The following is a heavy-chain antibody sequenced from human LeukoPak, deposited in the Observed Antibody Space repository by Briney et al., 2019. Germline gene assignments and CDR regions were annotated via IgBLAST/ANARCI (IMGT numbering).Heavy chain of an antibody. CDR1: GGSFSGYY. D-gene: IGHD3-22*01. Sequence: SETLSLTCAVYGGSFSGYYWSWIRRPPGKGLEWIGEINHSGSTNYNPSLKSRVTISVDTSKNQFSLKLSSVTAADTAVYYCARDVVTKIQYWGQGILVSVSS. V-gene: IGHV4-34*01. CDR3: ARDVVTKIQY. J-gene: IGHJ4*02. CDR2: INHSGST.